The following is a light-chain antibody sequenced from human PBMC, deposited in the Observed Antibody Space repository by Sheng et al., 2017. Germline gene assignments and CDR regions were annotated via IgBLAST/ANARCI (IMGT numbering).Light chain of an antibody. J-gene: IGLJ2*01. V-gene: IGLV3-21*02. CDR2: DNS. CDR3: QVWDSSSDHSVV. Sequence: SYVLTQPPSVSVAPGQTARITCGGNNIGSKSVHWYQQRPGQAPXLVVYDNSDRPSGIPERFSGSNSGNTATLTISRVEAGDEADYYCQVWDSSSDHSVVFGGGTKLTVL. CDR1: NIGSKS.